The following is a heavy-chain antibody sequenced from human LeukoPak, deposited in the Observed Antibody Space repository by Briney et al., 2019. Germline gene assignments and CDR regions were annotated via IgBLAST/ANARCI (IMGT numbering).Heavy chain of an antibody. V-gene: IGHV1-2*02. CDR2: INPNSGGT. D-gene: IGHD3-22*01. CDR1: GYTFTGYY. Sequence: ASVKVSCKASGYTFTGYYMHWVRQAPGQGLEWMGWINPNSGGTNYAQKFQGRVTMTRDTSISTAYMELSRLRSDDTAVYYCARDFYGYYDSSGYYHYFDYWGQGTLVTVSS. J-gene: IGHJ4*02. CDR3: ARDFYGYYDSSGYYHYFDY.